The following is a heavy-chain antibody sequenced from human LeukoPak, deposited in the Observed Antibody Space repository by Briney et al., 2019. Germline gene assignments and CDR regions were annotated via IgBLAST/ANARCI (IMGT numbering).Heavy chain of an antibody. D-gene: IGHD2-2*01. CDR2: LYHSGST. CDR1: AYSISSGYN. CDR3: ARADAWSTSLPIDY. J-gene: IGHJ4*02. Sequence: SQTLSLTWTVSAYSISSGYNWGWIRQPPGMGLECIGSLYHSGSTNYNPTLKSQITISVDTSKNQFSLKLSSVTAADTAVYYCARADAWSTSLPIDYWGQGTLVTVSS. V-gene: IGHV4-38-2*02.